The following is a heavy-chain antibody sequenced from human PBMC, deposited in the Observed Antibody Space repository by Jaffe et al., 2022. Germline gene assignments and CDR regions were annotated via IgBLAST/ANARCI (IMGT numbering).Heavy chain of an antibody. Sequence: QITLKESGPTLMKPTQTLTLTCTFSGFSLTTNGVGVGWIRQPPGKALEWLALIYWDEDKRYSPSLKSRLNITQDTSKNQVVLTMTNMDPVDTATYYCAHSPGDIEYDSSGYPIFYMDVWGKGTTVTVSS. V-gene: IGHV2-5*02. CDR3: AHSPGDIEYDSSGYPIFYMDV. CDR1: GFSLTTNGVG. CDR2: IYWDEDK. D-gene: IGHD3-22*01. J-gene: IGHJ6*03.